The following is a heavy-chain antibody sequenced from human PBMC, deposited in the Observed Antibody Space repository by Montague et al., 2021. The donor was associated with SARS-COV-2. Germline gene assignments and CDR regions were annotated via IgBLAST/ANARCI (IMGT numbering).Heavy chain of an antibody. Sequence: SLRLSCAASGFTVSSNYMSWVRQAPGKGLEWVSVIYSGGSTYYADSVKGRFTISRHNSKNTLYLQMNSLRAEDTAVYYCASDMTTAYYYYYGMDVWGQGTTVTVSS. CDR3: ASDMTTAYYYYYGMDV. J-gene: IGHJ6*02. V-gene: IGHV3-53*04. D-gene: IGHD4-11*01. CDR2: IYSGGST. CDR1: GFTVSSNY.